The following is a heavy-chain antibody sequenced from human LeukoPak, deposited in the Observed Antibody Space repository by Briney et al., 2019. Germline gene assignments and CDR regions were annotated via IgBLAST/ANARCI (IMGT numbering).Heavy chain of an antibody. CDR2: FDPEDGET. CDR1: GYTLTELS. J-gene: IGHJ6*04. Sequence: ASVKVSCKVSGYTLTELSMHWVRQAPGKGLEWMGGFDPEDGETIYAQKFQGRVTMTEDTSTDTAYMELSSLRSEDTAEYYCATDNYSSGWYDYYYYYGMDVWGKGTTVTVSS. V-gene: IGHV1-24*01. D-gene: IGHD6-19*01. CDR3: ATDNYSSGWYDYYYYYGMDV.